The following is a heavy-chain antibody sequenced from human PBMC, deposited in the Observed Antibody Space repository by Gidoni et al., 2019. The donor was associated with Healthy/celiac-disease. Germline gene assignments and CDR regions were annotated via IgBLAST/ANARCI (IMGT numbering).Heavy chain of an antibody. CDR2: ISGSGGST. V-gene: IGHV3-23*01. CDR1: GFTLSSQA. D-gene: IGHD2-2*01. J-gene: IGHJ5*02. CDR3: AKVEDIVVVPAGARFDP. Sequence: EVQLLESGGGLVQPGGSLRLSCAASGFTLSSQAMSGVRQAPGKGLEWVSAISGSGGSTYYADSVKGRFTISRDNSKNTLYLQMNSLRAEDTAVYYCAKVEDIVVVPAGARFDPWGQGTLVTVSS.